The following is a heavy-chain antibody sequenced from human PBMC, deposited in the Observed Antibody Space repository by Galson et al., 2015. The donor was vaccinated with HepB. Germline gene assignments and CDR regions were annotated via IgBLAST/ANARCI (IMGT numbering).Heavy chain of an antibody. V-gene: IGHV3-23*01. J-gene: IGHJ4*02. CDR3: VKVSSTSWYGVGDF. Sequence: SLRLSCADSGFTFSRHAMTWVRQAPGKGFEWVSGISASGTSTFHADSVNGRFTISRDNSKNMVYLQMNSLRADDTAVYHCVKVSSTSWYGVGDFCGQGTLVTVSS. CDR2: ISASGTST. CDR1: GFTFSRHA. D-gene: IGHD2-2*01.